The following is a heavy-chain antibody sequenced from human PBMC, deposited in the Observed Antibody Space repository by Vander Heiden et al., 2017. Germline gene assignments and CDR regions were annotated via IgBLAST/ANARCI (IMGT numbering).Heavy chain of an antibody. Sequence: VQLLESGGGLVQPGGSLRLSCAASGFTFSSHAMSWVRQAPGKGLEWVSAISGSGGSTYYADSVKGRFTISRDNSKNTLYLQMNSLRAEDTAVYYCAKENFDWLHYYYYYYGMDVWGQGTTVTVSS. J-gene: IGHJ6*02. CDR3: AKENFDWLHYYYYYYGMDV. CDR1: GFTFSSHA. V-gene: IGHV3-23*01. D-gene: IGHD3-9*01. CDR2: ISGSGGST.